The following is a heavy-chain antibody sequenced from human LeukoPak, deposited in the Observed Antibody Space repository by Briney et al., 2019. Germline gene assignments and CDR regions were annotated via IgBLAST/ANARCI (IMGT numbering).Heavy chain of an antibody. CDR2: ITANGDAT. D-gene: IGHD3-3*01. CDR1: GFIFRSYA. Sequence: GGSLRLSCVGSGFIFRSYAVTWVRQAPGKGLEWVSSITANGDATYYADSVKGRFTISRDNSKNTLYLQMSSLRAEDTAVYYCATSGVIVRNDYLDYWGRGALVAVSS. CDR3: ATSGVIVRNDYLDY. J-gene: IGHJ4*02. V-gene: IGHV3-23*01.